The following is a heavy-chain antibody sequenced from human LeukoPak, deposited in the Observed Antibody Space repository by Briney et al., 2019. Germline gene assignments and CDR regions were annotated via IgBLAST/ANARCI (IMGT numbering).Heavy chain of an antibody. CDR2: IYYSGST. CDR3: ARHTGRLRYLADWFDP. V-gene: IGHV4-59*08. J-gene: IGHJ5*02. CDR1: GGSISSYY. D-gene: IGHD3-16*01. Sequence: SETLSLTCTVSGGSISSYYWSWTRQPPGKGLEWIGYIYYSGSTNYNPSLKSRVTISVDTSKNQFSLKLSSVTAADTAVYYCARHTGRLRYLADWFDPWGQGTLVTVSS.